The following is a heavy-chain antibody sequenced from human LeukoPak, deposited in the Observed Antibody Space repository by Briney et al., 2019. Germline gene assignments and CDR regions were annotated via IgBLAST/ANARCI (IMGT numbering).Heavy chain of an antibody. CDR2: IYYSGRT. Sequence: SETLSLTCTVSGCSISSSSYYWGWIRQPPGKGLVWIGSIYYSGRTYYNPSIKRRVTISVYTSKNQFSLKLSSVTAADTAVYYCAAMVRGVIIVSYWGQGTLVTVSS. CDR3: AAMVRGVIIVSY. CDR1: GCSISSSSYY. V-gene: IGHV4-39*01. J-gene: IGHJ4*02. D-gene: IGHD3-10*01.